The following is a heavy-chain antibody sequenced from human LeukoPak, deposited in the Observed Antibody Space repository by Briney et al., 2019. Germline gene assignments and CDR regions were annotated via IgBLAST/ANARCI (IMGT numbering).Heavy chain of an antibody. D-gene: IGHD2-2*02. J-gene: IGHJ4*02. CDR1: GGTFSSYA. CDR3: ATCARNFYCYRFDY. CDR2: IIPIFGTA. Sequence: ASVKVSCEASGGTFSSYAISWVRQAPGQGLEWMGGIIPIFGTANYAQKFQGRVTITADESTSTAYMELSSQRSEDTAVYYCATCARNFYCYRFDYWGQGTLVTVSS. V-gene: IGHV1-69*13.